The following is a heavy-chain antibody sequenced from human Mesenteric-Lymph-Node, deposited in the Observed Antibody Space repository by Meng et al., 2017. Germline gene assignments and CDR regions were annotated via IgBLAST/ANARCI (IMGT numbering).Heavy chain of an antibody. CDR1: GFRFSDYW. V-gene: IGHV3-74*03. CDR3: ARESS. Sequence: GESLKISCAASGFRFSDYWMHWVRQAPGTGLVWVSVIHSDGNTEKYADSVKGRFTISRDNGKNMLYLQMSSLRADDTAVYYCARESSWGQGTLVTVSS. CDR2: IHSDGNTE. J-gene: IGHJ5*02.